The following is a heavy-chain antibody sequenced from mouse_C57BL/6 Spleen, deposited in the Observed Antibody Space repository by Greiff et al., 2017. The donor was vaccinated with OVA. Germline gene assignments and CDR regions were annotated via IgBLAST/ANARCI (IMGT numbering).Heavy chain of an antibody. CDR2: ISSGSSTI. Sequence: EVQGVESGGGLVKPGGSLKLSCAASGFTFSDYGMHWVRQAPEKGLEWVAYISSGSSTIYYADTVKGRFTISRDNAKNTLFLQMTSLRSEDTAMYYCARRYYGNYDAMDYWGQGTSVTVSS. CDR1: GFTFSDYG. D-gene: IGHD2-1*01. CDR3: ARRYYGNYDAMDY. J-gene: IGHJ4*01. V-gene: IGHV5-17*01.